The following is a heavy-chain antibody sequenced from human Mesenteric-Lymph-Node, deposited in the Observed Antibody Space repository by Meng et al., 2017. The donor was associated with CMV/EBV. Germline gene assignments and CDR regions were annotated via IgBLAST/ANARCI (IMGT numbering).Heavy chain of an antibody. V-gene: IGHV3-21*01. J-gene: IGHJ4*02. CDR1: EFAFSNSW. Sequence: GESLKISCAASEFAFSNSWMNWVRQAPGKGLEWVSCISSSSSYIYYADSVKGRFTISRDNAKNSLYLQMNSLRAEDTAVYYCASLWFGDYWGQGTLVTVSS. D-gene: IGHD3-10*01. CDR3: ASLWFGDY. CDR2: ISSSSSYI.